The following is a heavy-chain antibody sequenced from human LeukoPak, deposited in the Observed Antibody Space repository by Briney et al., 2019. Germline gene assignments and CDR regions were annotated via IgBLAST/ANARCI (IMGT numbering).Heavy chain of an antibody. CDR3: ARDRGYHPYDFWRGFAFDI. V-gene: IGHV1-18*01. CDR2: ISAYNGNT. J-gene: IGHJ3*02. D-gene: IGHD3-3*01. CDR1: GYTFTSYG. Sequence: ASVKVSCKASGYTFTSYGISWVRQAPGQGLEWMGWISAYNGNTNYAQKLQGRVTMTTDTSTSTAYMELRSLRSDDTAVYYCARDRGYHPYDFWRGFAFDIWGQGTMVTVSS.